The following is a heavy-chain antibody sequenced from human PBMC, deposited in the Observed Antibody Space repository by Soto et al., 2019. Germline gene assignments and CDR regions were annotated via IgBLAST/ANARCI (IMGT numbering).Heavy chain of an antibody. Sequence: GASVKVSCKASGYTFTSYGISWVRQAPGQGLEWMGWISAYNGNTNYAQKLQGRVTMTTDTSTSTAYMELSSLRSEDTAVYYCAADPYCGGDCYFDYWGQGIMVTVSS. D-gene: IGHD2-21*02. CDR3: AADPYCGGDCYFDY. CDR1: GYTFTSYG. CDR2: ISAYNGNT. J-gene: IGHJ4*02. V-gene: IGHV1-18*01.